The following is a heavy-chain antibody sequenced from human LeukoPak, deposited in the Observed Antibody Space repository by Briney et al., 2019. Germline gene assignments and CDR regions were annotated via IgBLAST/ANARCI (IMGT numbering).Heavy chain of an antibody. J-gene: IGHJ4*02. CDR1: GGTFSSYA. CDR3: ARDREVVPAAFDY. CDR2: IIPILGIA. D-gene: IGHD2-2*01. Sequence: SVKVSCKASGGTFSSYAISRVRQAPGQGLEWMGRIIPILGIANYAQKFQGRVTITAGKSTSTAYMELSSLRSEDTAVYYCARDREVVPAAFDYWGQGTLVTVSS. V-gene: IGHV1-69*04.